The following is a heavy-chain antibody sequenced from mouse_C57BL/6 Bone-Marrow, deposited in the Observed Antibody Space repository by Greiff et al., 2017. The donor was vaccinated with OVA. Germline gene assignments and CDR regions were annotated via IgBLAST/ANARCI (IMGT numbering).Heavy chain of an antibody. D-gene: IGHD1-1*01. CDR3: ARWHYGSSSFAY. CDR2: IDPSDSYT. V-gene: IGHV1-69*01. J-gene: IGHJ3*01. Sequence: QVQLQQSGAELVMPGASVKLSCKASGYTFTSYWMHWVKQRPGQGLEWIGEIDPSDSYTNYNQKFKGKSTLTVDKSSSTAYMQLSSLTSEDSAVYYCARWHYGSSSFAYWGQGTLVTVSA. CDR1: GYTFTSYW.